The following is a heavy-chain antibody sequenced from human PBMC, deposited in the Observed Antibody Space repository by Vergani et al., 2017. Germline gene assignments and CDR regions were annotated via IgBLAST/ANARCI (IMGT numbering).Heavy chain of an antibody. J-gene: IGHJ4*02. CDR1: GFSIDNGYY. CDR2: LYRTGRT. CDR3: VRRSGIVYDIFSGTQYFFDF. V-gene: IGHV4-38-2*01. D-gene: IGHD3-9*01. Sequence: QVQLQESGPGLVKPSETLSLTCAVSGFSIDNGYYWDWIRQPPGKGLEWIGSLYRTGRTHFNPSLKSRVTISVDTSNNHFSLRLNSLTAADTAVYYCVRRSGIVYDIFSGTQYFFDFWGQGTLVTVSS.